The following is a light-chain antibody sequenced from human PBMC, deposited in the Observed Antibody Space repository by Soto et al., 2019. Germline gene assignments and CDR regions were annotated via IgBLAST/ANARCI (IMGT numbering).Light chain of an antibody. Sequence: LTQPASVSGSPGQSITISCTGTSSDAGTYNYVSWYQHHPGKAPKLIIYEVSNRPSGVSNRFSGSKSGSTASLTISGLQAEDEADYHCTSYTRDTALVFGTGTKVTVL. CDR2: EVS. CDR1: SSDAGTYNY. V-gene: IGLV2-14*01. J-gene: IGLJ1*01. CDR3: TSYTRDTALV.